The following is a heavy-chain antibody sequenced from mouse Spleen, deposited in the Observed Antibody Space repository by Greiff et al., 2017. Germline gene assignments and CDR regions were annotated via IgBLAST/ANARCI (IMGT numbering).Heavy chain of an antibody. Sequence: EVMLVESGGGLVQAGGSLSLSCAASGFTFTDYYMSWVRQPPGKALEWLGFIRNKANGYTTEYSASVKGRFTISRDNSQSILYLQMNALRAEDSATYYCARLKWDAWFAYWGQGTLVTVSA. CDR3: ARLKWDAWFAY. CDR1: GFTFTDYY. D-gene: IGHD4-1*01. CDR2: IRNKANGYTT. J-gene: IGHJ3*01. V-gene: IGHV7-3*01.